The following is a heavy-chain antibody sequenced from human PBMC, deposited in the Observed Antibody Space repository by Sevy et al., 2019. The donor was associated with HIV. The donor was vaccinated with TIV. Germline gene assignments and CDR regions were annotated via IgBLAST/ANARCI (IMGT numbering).Heavy chain of an antibody. J-gene: IGHJ6*02. D-gene: IGHD6-19*01. CDR1: RFTFSNYA. CDR2: ISGSGGTT. V-gene: IGHV3-23*01. Sequence: GGSLRLSCAASRFTFSNYAMNWVRQAPGKGLEWVSSISGSGGTTYYADSVEGRFTMSRDKSKNTLYLQMHSLRVEDTAVYYCAKVLARGVAVAGSAWGMDVWGQGTTVTVSS. CDR3: AKVLARGVAVAGSAWGMDV.